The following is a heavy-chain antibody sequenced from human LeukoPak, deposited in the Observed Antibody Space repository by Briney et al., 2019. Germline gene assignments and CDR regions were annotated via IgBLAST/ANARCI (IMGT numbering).Heavy chain of an antibody. D-gene: IGHD4-17*01. Sequence: ASVKVSCKTSGYTFTNYAMNWVRQAPGQGLEWMGWINTNTGNPTYVEGFTGRFVFSLDTSVSTAYLQISSLKTENIAVYYCARSLTYDGDHPPFDYWGQGTLVTVSS. CDR1: GYTFTNYA. V-gene: IGHV7-4-1*02. CDR2: INTNTGNP. J-gene: IGHJ4*02. CDR3: ARSLTYDGDHPPFDY.